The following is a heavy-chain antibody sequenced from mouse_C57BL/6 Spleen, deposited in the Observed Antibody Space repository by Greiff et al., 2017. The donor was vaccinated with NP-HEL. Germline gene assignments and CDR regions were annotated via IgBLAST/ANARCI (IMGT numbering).Heavy chain of an antibody. CDR3: ASRGDYYAMDY. J-gene: IGHJ4*01. CDR2: IYPGDGDT. CDR1: GYAFSSYW. Sequence: VQLQQSGAELVKPGASVKISCKASGYAFSSYWMNWVKQRPGKGLEWIGQIYPGDGDTNYNGKFKGKATLTADKSSSTAYMQLSSLTSEDSAVYFCASRGDYYAMDYWGQGTSVTVSS. V-gene: IGHV1-80*01.